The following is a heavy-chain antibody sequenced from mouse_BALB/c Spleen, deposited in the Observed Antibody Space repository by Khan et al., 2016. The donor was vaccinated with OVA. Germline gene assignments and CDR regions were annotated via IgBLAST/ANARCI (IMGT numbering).Heavy chain of an antibody. CDR1: GFTFSSYS. V-gene: IGHV5-6*01. J-gene: IGHJ3*01. Sequence: EVALVESGGDLVEPGGSLKLSCAASGFTFSSYSMSWVRQTPDKRLEWVATISSGGDYTYYPDIVKGRFTLPRDNAKNTLYLQMRNMKSEDTAMYYCASHLTGSCAYWGKGTRVAVSA. D-gene: IGHD4-1*01. CDR2: ISSGGDYT. CDR3: ASHLTGSCAY.